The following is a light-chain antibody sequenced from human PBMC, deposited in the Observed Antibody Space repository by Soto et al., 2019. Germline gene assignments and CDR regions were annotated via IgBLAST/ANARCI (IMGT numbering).Light chain of an antibody. J-gene: IGKJ1*01. CDR3: QQYVTSPWA. Sequence: EIVLTQSPGTLSLSPGERATLSCRASQSVSSSFLAWYQQKPGQAPRLLIYGASNRATGIPDRFSGSGSGTDFTLTISRLKPEDFVVYYCQQYVTSPWAFGQGTKVAIE. CDR1: QSVSSSF. V-gene: IGKV3-20*01. CDR2: GAS.